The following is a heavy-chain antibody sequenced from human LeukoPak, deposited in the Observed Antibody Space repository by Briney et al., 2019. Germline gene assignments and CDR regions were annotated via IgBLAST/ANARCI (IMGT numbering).Heavy chain of an antibody. D-gene: IGHD2-15*01. V-gene: IGHV4-39*07. Sequence: SETLSLTCTVSGRSISSSSYYWGWIRQPPGKGLEWIGRIYYSGSTYYNPSLKSRVTISVHTSKNQFSLKLSSVTAADTAVYYCARVVCSGGSCPGVFDYWGQGTLVTVSS. CDR3: ARVVCSGGSCPGVFDY. CDR2: IYYSGST. CDR1: GRSISSSSYY. J-gene: IGHJ4*02.